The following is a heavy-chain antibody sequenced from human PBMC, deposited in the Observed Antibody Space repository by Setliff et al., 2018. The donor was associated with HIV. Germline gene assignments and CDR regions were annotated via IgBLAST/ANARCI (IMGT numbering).Heavy chain of an antibody. CDR1: GGSISSSSYY. CDR2: IYYSGST. V-gene: IGHV4-39*01. J-gene: IGHJ4*02. CDR3: ARHPALYYGSGRFPSRFRYFDY. Sequence: KTSETLSLTCTVSGGSISSSSYYWGWIRQPPGKGLEWIGSIYYSGSTYYNPSLKSRVTISVDTSKNQFSLKLSSVTAADTAVYYCARHPALYYGSGRFPSRFRYFDYWGQGTLVTVSS. D-gene: IGHD3-10*01.